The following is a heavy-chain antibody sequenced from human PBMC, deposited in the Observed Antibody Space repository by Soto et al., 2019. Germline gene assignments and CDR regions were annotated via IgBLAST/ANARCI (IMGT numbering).Heavy chain of an antibody. CDR3: ARMASFGSLNWFDP. CDR2: MNPGSGDT. Sequence: ASVKVSCKASGYTFTNNDVTWVRQATGQGLEWMGWMNPGSGDTGYAQKFQGRVTMTRNISIATAYMELSSLRSEDTAIYYCARMASFGSLNWFDPWGQGTLVTAPQ. V-gene: IGHV1-8*01. J-gene: IGHJ5*02. CDR1: GYTFTNND. D-gene: IGHD5-18*01.